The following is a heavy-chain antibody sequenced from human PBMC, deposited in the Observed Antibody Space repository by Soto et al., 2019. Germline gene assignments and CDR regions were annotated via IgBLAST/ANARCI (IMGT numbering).Heavy chain of an antibody. CDR3: AKELFGGFGS. CDR2: ISWNSGSI. J-gene: IGHJ4*02. CDR1: GFTFDDYA. Sequence: EVQLVESGGGLVQPGRSLRLSCAASGFTFDDYAMHWVRQAPGKGLEWVSGISWNSGSIGYADSVKGRFTISRDNAKNSLYLQMNSLRAEDTALYYFAKELFGGFGSWGQGTLVTVSS. D-gene: IGHD3-10*01. V-gene: IGHV3-9*01.